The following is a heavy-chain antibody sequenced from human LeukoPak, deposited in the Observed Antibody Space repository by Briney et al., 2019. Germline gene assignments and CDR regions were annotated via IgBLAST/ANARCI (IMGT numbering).Heavy chain of an antibody. Sequence: SETLSLTCTVSGGSISSGDYYWSWIRQPPGKGLEWIGNISYTGNTYYNPSLRSRVTISVDTSKNQFSLKLSSLTAADTAVYYCAGAAGGDAFDIWGQGTGVTVSS. CDR1: GGSISSGDYY. D-gene: IGHD6-13*01. J-gene: IGHJ3*02. CDR2: ISYTGNT. V-gene: IGHV4-30-4*01. CDR3: AGAAGGDAFDI.